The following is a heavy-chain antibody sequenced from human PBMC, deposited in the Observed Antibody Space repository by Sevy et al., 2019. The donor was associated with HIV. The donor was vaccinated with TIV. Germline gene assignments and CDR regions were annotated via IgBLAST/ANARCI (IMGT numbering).Heavy chain of an antibody. D-gene: IGHD3-10*01. Sequence: SGPTLVKPTQTLTLTCTFSGFSLSTSGVGVGWIRQPPGKALEWLALIYWDDDKRYSPSLKSRLTITKDTSKNQVVLTMTTMDPVDTATYYCAHNVMVRGVQYYFDYWGQGTLVTVSS. V-gene: IGHV2-5*02. CDR1: GFSLSTSGVG. CDR3: AHNVMVRGVQYYFDY. CDR2: IYWDDDK. J-gene: IGHJ4*02.